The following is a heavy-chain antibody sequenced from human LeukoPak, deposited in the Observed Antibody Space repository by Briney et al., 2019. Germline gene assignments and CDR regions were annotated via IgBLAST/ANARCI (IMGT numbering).Heavy chain of an antibody. CDR2: IYTSGST. V-gene: IGHV4-4*09. CDR3: ARQTMYYDFWSGYLDYYYMDV. D-gene: IGHD3-3*01. J-gene: IGHJ6*03. CDR1: GGSISSYY. Sequence: SETLSLTCTVSGGSISSYYWSWIRQPPGKGLEWIGYIYTSGSTNYNPSLKSRVTISVDTSKNQFSLKPSSVTAADTAVYYCARQTMYYDFWSGYLDYYYMDVWGKGTTVTVSS.